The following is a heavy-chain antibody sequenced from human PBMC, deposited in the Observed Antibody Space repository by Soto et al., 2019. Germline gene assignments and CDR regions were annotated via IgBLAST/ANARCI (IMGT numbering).Heavy chain of an antibody. D-gene: IGHD5-18*01. J-gene: IGHJ6*04. CDR1: GGTFSSYA. CDR3: ARRLHPGGMVV. V-gene: IGHV1-69*05. CDR2: IIPIFGTA. Sequence: QVQLVQSGAEVKKPGSSVKVSCKASGGTFSSYAISWVRQAPGQGLEWMGGIIPIFGTANYAQKIQGRVTITSDESTSTADMELSSLRSEDTAVSYCARRLHPGGMVVWGGGTTVTVCS.